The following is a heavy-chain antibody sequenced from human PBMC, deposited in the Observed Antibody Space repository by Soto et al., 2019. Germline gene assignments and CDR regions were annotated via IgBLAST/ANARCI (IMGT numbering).Heavy chain of an antibody. CDR3: AKESTRGDGYNCNFDC. V-gene: IGHV3-30*18. CDR2: MSYDGSNK. D-gene: IGHD1-1*01. J-gene: IGHJ4*02. Sequence: QVQLVESGGGVVQPGRSLRLSCAASGFTFSSYGMHWVRQAPGKGLEWVAVMSYDGSNKYYADSVKGRFTSSRDNSKNTLYLQMNSLRAEDTAVYYCAKESTRGDGYNCNFDCWGQGILVTVSS. CDR1: GFTFSSYG.